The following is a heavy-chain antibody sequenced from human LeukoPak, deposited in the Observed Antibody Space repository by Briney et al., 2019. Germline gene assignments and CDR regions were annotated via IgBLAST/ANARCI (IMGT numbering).Heavy chain of an antibody. J-gene: IGHJ4*02. CDR2: IKQDGSEK. CDR3: ARDSGWGGYDYFDY. CDR1: GFTFSSYW. Sequence: GGSLRLSCAASGFTFSSYWMSWVRQAPGKGLEWVANIKQDGSEKYYVDSVKGRFTIPRDNAKNSLYLQMNSLRAEDTAVYYCARDSGWGGYDYFDYWGQGTLVTVSS. V-gene: IGHV3-7*01. D-gene: IGHD5-12*01.